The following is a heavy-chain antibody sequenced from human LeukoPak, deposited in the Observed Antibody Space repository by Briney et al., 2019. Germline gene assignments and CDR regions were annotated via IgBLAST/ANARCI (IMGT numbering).Heavy chain of an antibody. D-gene: IGHD6-19*01. V-gene: IGHV1-2*06. CDR1: GYTFTVYY. CDR3: ALAVAAPTDY. J-gene: IGHJ4*02. CDR2: INPYSGGT. Sequence: ASVNVSCKASGYTFTVYYMHWVRQAPGQGLEWMGRINPYSGGTNYAQKFQGGVTMTRDTSISTAYMELSRLRSDDTAVYYCALAVAAPTDYWGQGTLVTVSS.